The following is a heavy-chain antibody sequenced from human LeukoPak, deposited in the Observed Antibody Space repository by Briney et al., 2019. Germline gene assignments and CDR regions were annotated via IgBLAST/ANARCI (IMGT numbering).Heavy chain of an antibody. CDR2: IFYSGST. CDR3: ARDGDNGSGFDY. J-gene: IGHJ4*01. Sequence: NPSETLSLTCTVSGGSISSYYWSWIRQPPGKGLEWSGYIFYSGSTNYNPSLKSRVTISVDTSKNQFSLKLSSVAAADTAVYYCARDGDNGSGFDYWGHGTLVTVSS. D-gene: IGHD2-15*01. CDR1: GGSISSYY. V-gene: IGHV4-59*01.